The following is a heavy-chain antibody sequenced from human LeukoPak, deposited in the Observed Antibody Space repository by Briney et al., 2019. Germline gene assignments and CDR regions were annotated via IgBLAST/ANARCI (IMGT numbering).Heavy chain of an antibody. J-gene: IGHJ4*02. CDR1: GFTFSSYG. V-gene: IGHV3-30*02. CDR3: ARVRGPRAELLRVYFDY. Sequence: GGSLRLSCAASGFTFSSYGMHWVRQAPGKGLEWVAFIRYDGSNKYYADSVKGRFTISRDNSKNTLYLQMNSLRAEDTAVYYCARVRGPRAELLRVYFDYWGQGTLVTVSS. CDR2: IRYDGSNK. D-gene: IGHD1-26*01.